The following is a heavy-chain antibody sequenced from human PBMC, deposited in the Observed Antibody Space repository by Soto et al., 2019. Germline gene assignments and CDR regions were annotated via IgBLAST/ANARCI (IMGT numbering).Heavy chain of an antibody. CDR1: GYTFTSYG. V-gene: IGHV1-18*04. CDR3: AREHQQKQQPTPTTY. J-gene: IGHJ4*02. Sequence: ASVKVSCKASGYTFTSYGISWVRQAPGQGLEWMGWISAYNGNTNYAQKLQGRVTMTTDTSTSTAYMELRSLRSDDTAVYYCAREHQQKQQPTPTTYWGQGTLVTVSS. CDR2: ISAYNGNT. D-gene: IGHD6-13*01.